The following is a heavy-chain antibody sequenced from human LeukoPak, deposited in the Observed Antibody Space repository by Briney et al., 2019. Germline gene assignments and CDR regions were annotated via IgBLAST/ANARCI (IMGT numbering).Heavy chain of an antibody. CDR2: IYYSGST. J-gene: IGHJ5*02. D-gene: IGHD3-22*01. CDR3: ARLGLLVVTPAGGFDP. Sequence: SETLSLTCAVYGGSFSGYYWGWIRQPPGKGLEWIGSIYYSGSTYYNPSLKSRVTISVDTSKNQFSLKLSSVTAADTAVYYCARLGLLVVTPAGGFDPWGQGTLVTVSS. CDR1: GGSFSGYY. V-gene: IGHV4-39*01.